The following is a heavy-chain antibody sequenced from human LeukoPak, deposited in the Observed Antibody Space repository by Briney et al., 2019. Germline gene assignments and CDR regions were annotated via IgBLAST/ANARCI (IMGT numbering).Heavy chain of an antibody. V-gene: IGHV4-59*01. CDR1: GGSISSYY. CDR2: IYYSGST. J-gene: IGHJ6*02. Sequence: PSETLSLTWTVSGGSISSYYWSWIRQPPGKGLEWIGYIYYSGSTNYNPSLKSRVTISVDTSKNQFSPKLSSVTAADTAMYYCARDPGPRAAARRYYYYGMDVWGQGTTVTVSS. D-gene: IGHD6-13*01. CDR3: ARDPGPRAAARRYYYYGMDV.